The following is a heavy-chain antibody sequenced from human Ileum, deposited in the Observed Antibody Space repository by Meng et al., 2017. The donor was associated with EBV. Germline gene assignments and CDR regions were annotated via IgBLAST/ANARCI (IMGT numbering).Heavy chain of an antibody. D-gene: IGHD6-13*01. V-gene: IGHV1-46*03. CDR3: ARGHFRGSSWFDY. CDR2: INPSGGTT. J-gene: IGHJ4*02. CDR1: GYTFTSFY. Sequence: QVHLVQSRAEVKKPXXSVKVXCKASGYTFTSFYLNWVRQAPGQGLEWMGIINPSGGTTSDAQKFQGRVTMTRDTSTSTVYMELSSLRPEDTAVYYCARGHFRGSSWFDYWGQGTLVTVSS.